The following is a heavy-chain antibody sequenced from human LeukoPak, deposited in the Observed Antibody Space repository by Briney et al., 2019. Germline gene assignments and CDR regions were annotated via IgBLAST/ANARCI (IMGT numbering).Heavy chain of an antibody. D-gene: IGHD2-2*02. Sequence: ETLSLTCTVSGGSISTNSYYWGWIRQPPGKGLEWVSGINWNGGSTGYADSVKGRFTISRDNAKNSLYLQMNSLRAEDTALYYCARRDIVVVPAAIFGAFDIWGQGTMVTVSS. J-gene: IGHJ3*02. CDR2: INWNGGST. CDR3: ARRDIVVVPAAIFGAFDI. CDR1: GGSISTNSYY. V-gene: IGHV3-20*04.